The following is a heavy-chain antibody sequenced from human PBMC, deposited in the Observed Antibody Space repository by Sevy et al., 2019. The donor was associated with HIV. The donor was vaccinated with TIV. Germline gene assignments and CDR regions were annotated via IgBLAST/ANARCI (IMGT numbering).Heavy chain of an antibody. CDR1: GYTFTSYG. V-gene: IGHV1-18*01. D-gene: IGHD6-13*01. CDR2: ISAYNGNT. J-gene: IGHJ6*02. Sequence: ASVKVSCKASGYTFTSYGISWVRQAPGQGLAWMGWISAYNGNTNYAQKLQGRVTMTTDTSTSTAYMELRSLRSDDTAVYYCARLYSSSWLLNYGMDVWGQGTTVTVSS. CDR3: ARLYSSSWLLNYGMDV.